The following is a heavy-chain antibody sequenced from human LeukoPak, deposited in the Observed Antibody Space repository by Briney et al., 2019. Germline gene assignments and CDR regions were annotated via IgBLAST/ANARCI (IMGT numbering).Heavy chain of an antibody. CDR3: ARTERGRGYYLDY. CDR2: IYHSGST. D-gene: IGHD3-22*01. CDR1: GYSIRSCYY. V-gene: IGHV4-38-2*02. J-gene: IGHJ4*02. Sequence: PSETLSLTCTVSGYSIRSCYYWGWIRPPPGKGLEWIGGIYHSGSTYYNPSLKSRVTISVDTSKNQFSLKLSSVTAADTAVYYCARTERGRGYYLDYWGQGTLVTVSS.